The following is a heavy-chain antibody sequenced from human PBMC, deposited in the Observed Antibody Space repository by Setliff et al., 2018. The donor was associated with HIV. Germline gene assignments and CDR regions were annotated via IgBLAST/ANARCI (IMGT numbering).Heavy chain of an antibody. Sequence: SVKVSCKASGVAFNNFRINWIRQAPGQGLEWVGGVIPALGIPDYAQKFQGRITITAAKYTDTAYMELNNLRLEDTAIYYCASGGGREALRATAQLPHSWGQGTMVTVSS. V-gene: IGHV1-69*10. J-gene: IGHJ4*02. CDR1: GVAFNNFR. CDR2: VIPALGIP. CDR3: ASGGGREALRATAQLPHS. D-gene: IGHD1-1*01.